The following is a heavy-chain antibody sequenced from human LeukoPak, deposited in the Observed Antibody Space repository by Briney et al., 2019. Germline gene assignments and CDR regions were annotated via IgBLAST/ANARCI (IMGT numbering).Heavy chain of an antibody. V-gene: IGHV3-69-1*01. CDR1: GFAFSTYS. J-gene: IGHJ4*02. Sequence: KAGGSLRLSCAASGFAFSTYSMNWVRQAPGKGLEWVSSFSSGSPIYYADSLKGRFTISRDNAKNSLYLQMNRLRAEDTAVYYCARDRYYHDSSGYYPGGLFDYWGQGTLVTVSS. D-gene: IGHD3-22*01. CDR3: ARDRYYHDSSGYYPGGLFDY. CDR2: FSSGSPI.